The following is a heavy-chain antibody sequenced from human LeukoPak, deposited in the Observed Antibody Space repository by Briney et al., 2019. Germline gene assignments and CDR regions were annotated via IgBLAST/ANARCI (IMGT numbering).Heavy chain of an antibody. CDR2: ISFSGST. CDR3: ARQYDAFDI. CDR1: GGSISSYY. Sequence: SETLSLTCTVSGGSISSYYWSWIRQPPGKGLEWIGYISFSGSTNYNPPLKSRVTISLDTSKNQFSLKLSSVTAAGTAVYYCARQYDAFDIWGQGTMVTVSS. V-gene: IGHV4-59*08. J-gene: IGHJ3*02.